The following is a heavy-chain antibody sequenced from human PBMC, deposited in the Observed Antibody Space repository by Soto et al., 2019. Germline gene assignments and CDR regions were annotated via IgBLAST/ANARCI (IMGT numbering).Heavy chain of an antibody. J-gene: IGHJ6*02. Sequence: LGLSCAASGFTFSSYGMHWVRQAPGKGLEWVAVISYDGSNKYYADSVKGRFTISRDNSKDTLYLQMNSLRAEDTAVYYCAKDGAAAGYLYYYYYCMDVWGQGTTVTVSS. CDR1: GFTFSSYG. CDR2: ISYDGSNK. V-gene: IGHV3-30*18. D-gene: IGHD6-13*01. CDR3: AKDGAAAGYLYYYYYCMDV.